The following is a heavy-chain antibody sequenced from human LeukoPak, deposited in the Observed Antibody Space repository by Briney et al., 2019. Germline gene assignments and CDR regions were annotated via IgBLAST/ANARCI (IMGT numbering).Heavy chain of an antibody. D-gene: IGHD3-22*01. CDR2: IYYSGST. J-gene: IGHJ6*02. Sequence: RASETLSLTCTVSGGSLSSYYWSWIRQPPGKGLEWIGYIYYSGSTNYNPSLKSRVTISIDTSKNQFSLKLNSVTAADTAVYYCASTPYYDSSGYPDVWGQGTTVTVSS. CDR3: ASTPYYDSSGYPDV. V-gene: IGHV4-59*08. CDR1: GGSLSSYY.